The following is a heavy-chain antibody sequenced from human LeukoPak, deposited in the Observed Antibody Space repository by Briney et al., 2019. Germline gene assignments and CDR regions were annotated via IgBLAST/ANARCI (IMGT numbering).Heavy chain of an antibody. CDR2: INPSSGGA. CDR1: GYTFTNYY. V-gene: IGHV1-46*01. CDR3: ARDGNYYGSGAGPDSWFDP. J-gene: IGHJ5*02. D-gene: IGHD3-10*01. Sequence: ASVKVSCKASGYTFTNYYMHWARQAPGQGLEWMGIINPSSGGATYAQKFQGRVTMTRGTFTSTVYMELSSLRSEDTAVYYCARDGNYYGSGAGPDSWFDPWGQGTLVTVSS.